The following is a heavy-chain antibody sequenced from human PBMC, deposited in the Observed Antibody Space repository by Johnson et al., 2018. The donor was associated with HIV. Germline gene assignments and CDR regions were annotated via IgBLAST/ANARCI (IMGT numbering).Heavy chain of an antibody. D-gene: IGHD1-26*01. J-gene: IGHJ3*02. CDR3: AKESKWESRTPHAFDM. Sequence: VRLVESGGGLVQPGGSLRLSCAASGFTVSSNYMSWVRQAPGKGLESVSVVYSGGTTHYADSVKGRSTISRDNSKNTLYLQMNSLRPEDTAVYYCAKESKWESRTPHAFDMWGQGTMVTVSS. CDR1: GFTVSSNY. CDR2: VYSGGTT. V-gene: IGHV3-66*02.